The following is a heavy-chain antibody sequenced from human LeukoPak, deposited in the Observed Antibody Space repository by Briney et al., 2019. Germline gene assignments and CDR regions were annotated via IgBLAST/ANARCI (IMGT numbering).Heavy chain of an antibody. CDR2: INHSGST. CDR3: ARGHIVATIYYYYYYMDV. D-gene: IGHD5-12*01. Sequence: SETLSLTCAVYGGSFSGYYWSWIRQPPGKGLEWIGEINHSGSTNYNPSLKSRVTISVDTSKNQFSLKLSSVIAADTAVYYCARGHIVATIYYYYYYMDVWGKGTTVTVSS. CDR1: GGSFSGYY. J-gene: IGHJ6*03. V-gene: IGHV4-34*01.